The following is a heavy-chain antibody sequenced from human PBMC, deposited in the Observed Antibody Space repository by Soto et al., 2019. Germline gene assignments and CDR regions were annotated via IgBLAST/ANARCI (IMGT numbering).Heavy chain of an antibody. V-gene: IGHV4-34*01. D-gene: IGHD2-2*01. J-gene: IGHJ4*02. Sequence: PSETLSLTCAVYGGSFSCYYWSWIRQPPGKGLEWIGEINHSGSTNYNPSLKSRVTISVDTSKNQFSLKLSSVTAADTAVYYCARRGDCSSTSCFPHVLDYWGQGTLVTVSS. CDR2: INHSGST. CDR1: GGSFSCYY. CDR3: ARRGDCSSTSCFPHVLDY.